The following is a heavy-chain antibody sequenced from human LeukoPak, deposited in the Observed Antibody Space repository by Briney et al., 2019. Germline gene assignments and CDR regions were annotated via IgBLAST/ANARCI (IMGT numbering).Heavy chain of an antibody. V-gene: IGHV1-18*01. CDR3: ARVSLRLTARGYFDY. Sequence: EASVTVSCKASGYTFTSYGISWVRQAPGQGLEWMGWISAYNGNTNYAQKLQGRVTMTTDTSTSTAYMELRSLRPDDTAVYYCARVSLRLTARGYFDYWGQGTLVTVSS. J-gene: IGHJ4*02. CDR2: ISAYNGNT. CDR1: GYTFTSYG. D-gene: IGHD6-25*01.